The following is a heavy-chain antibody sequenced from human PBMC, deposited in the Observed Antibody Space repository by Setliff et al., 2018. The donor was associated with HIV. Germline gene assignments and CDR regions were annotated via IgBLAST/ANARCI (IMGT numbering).Heavy chain of an antibody. Sequence: SVKVSCKASGGTFKNLAISWVRQAPGQGLEWMGGVIPSFATANYAQKFQGRITITADELTSTVYMDLNSLKSEDSAVYYCAPDFGDNWFDPWGQGTLVTVSS. CDR2: VIPSFATA. J-gene: IGHJ5*02. CDR3: APDFGDNWFDP. V-gene: IGHV1-69*13. D-gene: IGHD4-17*01. CDR1: GGTFKNLA.